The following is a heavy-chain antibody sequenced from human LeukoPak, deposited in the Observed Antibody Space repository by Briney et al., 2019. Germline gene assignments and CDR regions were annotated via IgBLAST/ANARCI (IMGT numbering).Heavy chain of an antibody. CDR2: INHSGST. CDR1: GGSVSDYY. J-gene: IGHJ5*02. D-gene: IGHD6-13*01. V-gene: IGHV4-34*01. Sequence: PSETLSLTCTVSGGSVSDYYWSWIRQSPGKGLEWIGEINHSGSTNYNPSLKSRVTISVDTSKNQFSLKLSSVTAADTAVYYCARRGRIAAAGAWWFDPWGQGTLVTVSS. CDR3: ARRGRIAAAGAWWFDP.